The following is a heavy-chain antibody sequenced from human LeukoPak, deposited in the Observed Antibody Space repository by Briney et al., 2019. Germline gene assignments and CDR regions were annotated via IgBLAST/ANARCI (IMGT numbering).Heavy chain of an antibody. CDR1: GYSFTSYW. V-gene: IGHV5-51*01. CDR2: IYPGDSDT. J-gene: IGHJ6*03. CDR3: ARSTIHYHYMDV. D-gene: IGHD2/OR15-2a*01. Sequence: HGESLKISCKGSGYSFTSYWIGWVRQMTGKGLEWMGIIYPGDSDTSYSPSFQGQVTIAADKSISTAYLQWISLKASDTAMYYCARSTIHYHYMDVWGKGTTVTVSS.